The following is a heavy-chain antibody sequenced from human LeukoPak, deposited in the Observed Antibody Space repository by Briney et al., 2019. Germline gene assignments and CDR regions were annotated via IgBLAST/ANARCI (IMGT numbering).Heavy chain of an antibody. D-gene: IGHD3-22*01. CDR2: ISYDGTNK. V-gene: IGHV3-30*18. CDR3: AKEPETFRYDSRQYYFDY. Sequence: GGSLRLSCAASGFTFSSYGMHWVRQSPGKGLEGVAVISYDGTNKYYADSVKGRFTVSRDNSKNTLFLQMNSLRADDTAVYYCAKEPETFRYDSRQYYFDYWGQGTLVTVSS. J-gene: IGHJ4*02. CDR1: GFTFSSYG.